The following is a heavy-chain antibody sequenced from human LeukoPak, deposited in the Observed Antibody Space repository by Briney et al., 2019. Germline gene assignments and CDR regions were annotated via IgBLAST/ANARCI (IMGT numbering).Heavy chain of an antibody. Sequence: PGGSLRLSCAASGFTFSAYGMHWVRQAPGKGLEWVAAIWHDGSNQYCVDSVKGRFNISRDNSKNTLYLQVNSLRADDTAVYYCARDFSSGWVDYWGQGTLVTVSS. J-gene: IGHJ4*02. CDR2: IWHDGSNQ. D-gene: IGHD6-19*01. CDR1: GFTFSAYG. CDR3: ARDFSSGWVDY. V-gene: IGHV3-33*01.